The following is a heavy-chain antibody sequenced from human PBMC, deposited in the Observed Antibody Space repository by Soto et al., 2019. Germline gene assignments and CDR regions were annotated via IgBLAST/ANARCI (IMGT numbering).Heavy chain of an antibody. CDR1: GYTFTSYD. D-gene: IGHD4-17*01. Sequence: QVQLVQSGAEVKKPGASVKVSCKASGYTFTSYDINWVRQATGQGLEWMGWMNPNSGNTGYAQKFQGRXXMXRXXSISTAYMELSSLRSEDTAVYYCARGSWYGDDLGYWGQGTLVTVSS. J-gene: IGHJ4*02. V-gene: IGHV1-8*01. CDR2: MNPNSGNT. CDR3: ARGSWYGDDLGY.